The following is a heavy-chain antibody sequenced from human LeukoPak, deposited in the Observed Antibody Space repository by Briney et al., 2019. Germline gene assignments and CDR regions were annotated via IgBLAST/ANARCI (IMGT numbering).Heavy chain of an antibody. J-gene: IGHJ4*02. Sequence: GGSLRLSCAASGFIFSNYGMSWVRQAPGKGLEWVSGISDSGTSTYYADYVKGRFTIFRDNSKSTVYLQMNSLRADDTAVYYCAKDLGFGELNRYDYWGQGTLVTVSS. V-gene: IGHV3-23*01. CDR1: GFIFSNYG. CDR2: ISDSGTST. CDR3: AKDLGFGELNRYDY. D-gene: IGHD3-10*01.